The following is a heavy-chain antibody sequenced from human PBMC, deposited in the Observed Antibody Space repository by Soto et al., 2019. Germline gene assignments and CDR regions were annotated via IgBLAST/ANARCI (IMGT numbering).Heavy chain of an antibody. V-gene: IGHV1-18*01. CDR2: ISAYNGNT. Sequence: ASVKVSCKASGYTFTSYGVSWVRQAPGQMLEWMGWISAYNGNTNYAQKLQGRVTMTTDTSTSTAYMELRSLRSDDTAVYYCARDTSYDFWSGYGSGGAFDIWGQGTMVTVSS. CDR3: ARDTSYDFWSGYGSGGAFDI. D-gene: IGHD3-3*01. CDR1: GYTFTSYG. J-gene: IGHJ3*02.